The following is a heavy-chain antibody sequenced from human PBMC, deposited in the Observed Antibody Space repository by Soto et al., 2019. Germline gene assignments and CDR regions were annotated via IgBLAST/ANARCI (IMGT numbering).Heavy chain of an antibody. D-gene: IGHD2-15*01. Sequence: QVQLQESGPGLVKPSETLSLSCTVSGGSFSTYYWSWIRQPPGKRLGWIGYGYYSGTTNYNPSLKSRVTQPVYTSKTQFSLNLRSATAPDTAVYYCARPRGPYSSGDSCYSGSWFDPWGQGTLVTVSS. CDR3: ARPRGPYSSGDSCYSGSWFDP. V-gene: IGHV4-59*01. J-gene: IGHJ5*02. CDR2: GYYSGTT. CDR1: GGSFSTYY.